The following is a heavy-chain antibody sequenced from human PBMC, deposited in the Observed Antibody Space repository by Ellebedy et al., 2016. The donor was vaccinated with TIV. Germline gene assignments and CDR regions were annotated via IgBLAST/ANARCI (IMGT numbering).Heavy chain of an antibody. CDR2: ISSSGNYR. J-gene: IGHJ4*02. Sequence: PGGSLRLSCAASGFTFSDYSMNWVRQAPGKGLEWVSSISSSGNYRYHGDSVKGRFTISRDNAKNSLYLQMNSLRAEDTAVYFCARSRGVSYWGQGTLVTVSS. CDR3: ARSRGVSY. D-gene: IGHD2-8*01. V-gene: IGHV3-21*04. CDR1: GFTFSDYS.